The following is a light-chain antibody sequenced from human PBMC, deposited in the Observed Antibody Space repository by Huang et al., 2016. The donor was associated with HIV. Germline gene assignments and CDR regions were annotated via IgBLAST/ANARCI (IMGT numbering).Light chain of an antibody. CDR2: WSS. CDR3: QQYYASPQT. Sequence: DIVMAQSPVSLAVSLGEGATLTCRSSQSVFSTSTNTDYLAWFQQKPGQPPKLLLFWSSTREVGVPDRFSGSGSGTHFTRTIANLEADDAAIYYCQQYYASPQTFGQGTRV. CDR1: QSVFSTSTNTDY. J-gene: IGKJ1*01. V-gene: IGKV4-1*01.